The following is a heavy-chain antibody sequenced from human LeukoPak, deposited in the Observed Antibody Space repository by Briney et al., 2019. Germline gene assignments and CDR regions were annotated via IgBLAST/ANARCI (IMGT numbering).Heavy chain of an antibody. CDR2: IYPGDSDT. V-gene: IGHV5-51*01. D-gene: IGHD3-22*01. CDR1: GYSFTSYW. CDR3: ATKYYYDSSGYLPDAFDI. Sequence: GESQKISCKGSGYSFTSYWIGWVRQMPGKGLEWMGIIYPGDSDTRYSPSFQGQVTISADKSISTAYLQWSSLKASDTAMYYCATKYYYDSSGYLPDAFDIWGQGTMVTVSS. J-gene: IGHJ3*02.